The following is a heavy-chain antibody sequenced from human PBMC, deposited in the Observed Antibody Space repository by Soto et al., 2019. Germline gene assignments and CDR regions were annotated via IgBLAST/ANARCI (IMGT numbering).Heavy chain of an antibody. J-gene: IGHJ5*02. CDR3: ATQGVRPHNWFDP. CDR2: IYYSGST. CDR1: GGSISSYY. Sequence: SETLSLTCTVSGGSISSYYWGWIRQPPGKGLEWIGYIYYSGSTNYNPSLKSRVTISVDTSKNQFSLKLSSVTAADAAVYYCATQGVRPHNWFDPWGQGTLVTVSS. V-gene: IGHV4-59*01. D-gene: IGHD3-10*01.